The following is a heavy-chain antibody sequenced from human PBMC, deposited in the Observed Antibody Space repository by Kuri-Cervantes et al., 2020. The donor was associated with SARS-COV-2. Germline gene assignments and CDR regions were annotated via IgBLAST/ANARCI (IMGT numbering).Heavy chain of an antibody. CDR1: GFTFDDYA. Sequence: SLKISCAASGFTFDDYAMHWVRQAPGKGLEWVSGISWNSGSIGYADSVKGRFTISRDNAKNSLYLQMNSLRAEDTAVYYCAGGFAMVRSMDVWGQGTTVTVSS. D-gene: IGHD3-10*01. V-gene: IGHV3-9*01. CDR2: ISWNSGSI. CDR3: AGGFAMVRSMDV. J-gene: IGHJ6*02.